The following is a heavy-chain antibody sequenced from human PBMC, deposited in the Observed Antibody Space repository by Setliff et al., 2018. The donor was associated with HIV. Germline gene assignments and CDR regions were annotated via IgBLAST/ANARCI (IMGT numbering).Heavy chain of an antibody. Sequence: SETLSLTCTVSGASINSYYWSWIRQPPGKGLEWLGHISYSGNTNYNPSLKSRITISLDSSKNQFSLRLSSVTATDTAVYYCARELYKNTYGMDIWGQGTTVTVSS. V-gene: IGHV4-59*12. D-gene: IGHD1-1*01. J-gene: IGHJ6*02. CDR1: GASINSYY. CDR2: ISYSGNT. CDR3: ARELYKNTYGMDI.